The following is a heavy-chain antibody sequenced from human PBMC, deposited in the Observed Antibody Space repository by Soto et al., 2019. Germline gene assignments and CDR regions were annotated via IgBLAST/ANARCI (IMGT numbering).Heavy chain of an antibody. CDR2: IYYSGST. CDR1: GGSISSGGYY. Sequence: QVQLQESGPGLVKPSQTLSLTCTVSGGSISSGGYYWSWIRQHPGKGLEWIGYIYYSGSTYYNPSLKSRVTISVDTSKNQCSLKLSSVTAADTAVYYCARDSYGSGSYLSLDYWGQGTLVTVSS. CDR3: ARDSYGSGSYLSLDY. D-gene: IGHD3-10*01. V-gene: IGHV4-31*03. J-gene: IGHJ4*02.